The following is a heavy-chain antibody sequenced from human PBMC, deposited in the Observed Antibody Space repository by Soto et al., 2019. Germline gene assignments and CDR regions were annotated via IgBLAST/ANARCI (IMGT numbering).Heavy chain of an antibody. Sequence: QVQLVESGGGVVQPGRSLRLSCAVSGFTVSTYGMHWVRQAPGKGLEWVAVISRDGGTKYYADSVKGRFTISRDNFRNTLFLEMNSLRGDDMAFYYCTGEVASGYWGQGTLVTVSS. CDR1: GFTVSTYG. V-gene: IGHV3-30*03. D-gene: IGHD7-27*01. J-gene: IGHJ4*02. CDR2: ISRDGGTK. CDR3: TGEVASGY.